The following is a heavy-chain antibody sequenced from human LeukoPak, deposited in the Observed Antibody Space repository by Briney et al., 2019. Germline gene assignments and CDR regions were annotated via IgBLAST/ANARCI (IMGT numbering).Heavy chain of an antibody. V-gene: IGHV3-30*18. Sequence: GRSLKLSCAASGFTFSRYGMHWVRQAPGKGPEWVTVISSDGNKKYYIDSVKGRFTISRDNSKNSLYLQMNSLRAEDTAVYYCAKESSGGWYFDYWGQGTLVTVSS. CDR1: GFTFSRYG. CDR2: ISSDGNKK. CDR3: AKESSGGWYFDY. J-gene: IGHJ4*02. D-gene: IGHD6-19*01.